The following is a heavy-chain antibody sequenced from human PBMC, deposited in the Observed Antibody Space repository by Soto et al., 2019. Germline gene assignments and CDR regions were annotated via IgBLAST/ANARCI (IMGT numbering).Heavy chain of an antibody. D-gene: IGHD3-10*01. CDR2: IYYSGTT. Sequence: SETLSLTCSVSGGSISSTSHYWGWLRQPPGKGLEWIGSIYYSGTTYFHPSLKSRVTISVDTSKNQFSLRLTSVTAADTALYYCARLVGSSGSFDYWGQGALVTVSS. J-gene: IGHJ4*02. CDR3: ARLVGSSGSFDY. V-gene: IGHV4-39*01. CDR1: GGSISSTSHY.